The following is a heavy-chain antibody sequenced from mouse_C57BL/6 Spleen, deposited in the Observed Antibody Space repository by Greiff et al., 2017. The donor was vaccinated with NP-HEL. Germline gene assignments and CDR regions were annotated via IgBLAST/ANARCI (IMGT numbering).Heavy chain of an antibody. J-gene: IGHJ3*01. CDR3: APGDSQFAY. V-gene: IGHV1-82*01. D-gene: IGHD3-3*01. CDR2: IYPGDGDT. Sequence: QVQLKESGPELVKPGASVKISCKASGYAFSSSWMNWVKQRPGKGLEWIGRIYPGDGDTNYNGKFKGKATLTADKSSSTAYMQLSSLTSEDSAVYFCAPGDSQFAYWGQGTLVTVSA. CDR1: GYAFSSSW.